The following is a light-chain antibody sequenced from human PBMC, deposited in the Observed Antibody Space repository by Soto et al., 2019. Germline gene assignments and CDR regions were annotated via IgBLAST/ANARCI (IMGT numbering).Light chain of an antibody. V-gene: IGKV3-20*01. CDR3: QQSYSPPPVT. Sequence: EIVSTQSSGTLSVTPGERATLSCKDSQSVGSSDLAWYHQRPAQAPRLLMDGASTRATGIPDRFSGSGSGTDFILTISSLQPEDFATYYCQQSYSPPPVTFGQGTRLEIK. CDR2: GAS. J-gene: IGKJ5*01. CDR1: QSVGSSD.